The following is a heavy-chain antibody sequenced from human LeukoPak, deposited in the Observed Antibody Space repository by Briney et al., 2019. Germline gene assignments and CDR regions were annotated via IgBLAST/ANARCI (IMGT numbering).Heavy chain of an antibody. V-gene: IGHV3-23*01. CDR2: ISGSGGST. D-gene: IGHD3-22*01. J-gene: IGHJ6*02. Sequence: DPGGSLRLSCAASGFTFSSYAMSWVRQAPGKGLEWVSAISGSGGSTYYADSVRGRFTISRDNSKSTLYLQMNSLRAEDTAVYYCAKSSGPGGYYYYGMDVWGQGTTVTVSS. CDR1: GFTFSSYA. CDR3: AKSSGPGGYYYYGMDV.